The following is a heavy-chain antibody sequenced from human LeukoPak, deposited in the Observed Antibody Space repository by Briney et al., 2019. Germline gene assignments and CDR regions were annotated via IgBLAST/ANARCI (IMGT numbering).Heavy chain of an antibody. D-gene: IGHD3-22*01. V-gene: IGHV4-39*01. CDR2: IYYSGST. CDR3: ARQAHSSLYYFDY. Sequence: KPSETLSLTCTVSGGSISSSSYYWGWIRQPPGKGLEWIGSIYYSGSTYYNPSLKSRVTISVDTSKNQFSLELSSVTAADTAVYYCARQAHSSLYYFDYWGQGTLVTVSS. CDR1: GGSISSSSYY. J-gene: IGHJ4*02.